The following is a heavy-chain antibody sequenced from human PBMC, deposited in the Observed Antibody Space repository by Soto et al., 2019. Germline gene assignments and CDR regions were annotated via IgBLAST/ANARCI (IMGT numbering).Heavy chain of an antibody. CDR3: ARQLAYCGGDCFTEPVDY. J-gene: IGHJ4*02. CDR1: GYTFTSYY. CDR2: INPDSGDT. D-gene: IGHD2-21*02. V-gene: IGHV1-2*02. Sequence: QAQLVQSGAEVKKPGASVKVSCEASGYTFTSYYIHWVRQAPGQGLEWMGWINPDSGDTKHAHKLRGRVTMTRDTSITTAYMEVQMLTSDDTAVYYCARQLAYCGGDCFTEPVDYLGQGTLVPVST.